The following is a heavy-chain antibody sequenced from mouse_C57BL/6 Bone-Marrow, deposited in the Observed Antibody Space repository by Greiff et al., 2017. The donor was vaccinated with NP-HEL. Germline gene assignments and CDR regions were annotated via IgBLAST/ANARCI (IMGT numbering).Heavy chain of an antibody. Sequence: VQLQQSVAELVKPGASVKMSCKASGYTFTSYWMTWVKQRPGQGLEWIGDIYPGNGSTNYNQKFKSKATLTVDKSSSTAYMQLSSLTSEDSAVYYGVSHCYGTTCWYFEVWGTGTTVTVSS. J-gene: IGHJ1*03. CDR2: IYPGNGST. CDR3: VSHCYGTTCWYFEV. V-gene: IGHV1-55*01. D-gene: IGHD1-1*01. CDR1: GYTFTSYW.